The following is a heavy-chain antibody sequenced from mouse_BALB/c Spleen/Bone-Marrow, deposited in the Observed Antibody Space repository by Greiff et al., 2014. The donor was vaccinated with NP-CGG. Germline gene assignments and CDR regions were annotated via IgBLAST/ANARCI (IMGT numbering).Heavy chain of an antibody. V-gene: IGHV1S81*02. CDR2: INPSNGRT. CDR3: ARDGNYRYAMDY. D-gene: IGHD2-1*01. CDR1: GFTFTSYW. Sequence: QVQLQQSGDELVKPGASVKLSCMASGFTFTSYWIHWVKQRPGQGPEWIGEINPSNGRTNYNEKFKSKATLTEDKSSSTAYMQLSSQTSEDSAVYYGARDGNYRYAMDYWGQGTSVTVSS. J-gene: IGHJ4*01.